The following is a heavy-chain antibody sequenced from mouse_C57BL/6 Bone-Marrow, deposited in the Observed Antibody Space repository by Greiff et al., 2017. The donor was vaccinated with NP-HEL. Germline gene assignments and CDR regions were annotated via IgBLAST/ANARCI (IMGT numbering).Heavy chain of an antibody. J-gene: IGHJ2*01. CDR2: IRNKANNHAT. Sequence: EVQLVESGGGLVQPGGSMKLSCAASGFTFSDAWMDWVRQSPEKGLEWVAEIRNKANNHATYYAESVKGRFTISRDDSKSSVYLQMNSLRAEDTGIDYCTRHHYYGYYFDYWGQGTTLTVSS. CDR3: TRHHYYGYYFDY. D-gene: IGHD1-2*01. CDR1: GFTFSDAW. V-gene: IGHV6-6*01.